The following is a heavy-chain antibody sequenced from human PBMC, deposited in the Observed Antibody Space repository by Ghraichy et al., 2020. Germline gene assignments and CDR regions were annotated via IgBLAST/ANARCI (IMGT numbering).Heavy chain of an antibody. CDR2: IKQDGSAQ. V-gene: IGHV3-7*03. CDR1: GFSFSNYW. D-gene: IGHD6-19*01. J-gene: IGHJ4*02. CDR3: ANSGWTLRDY. Sequence: GGSLRLSCAASGFSFSNYWMVWVRQAPGKRLEWVANIKQDGSAQFYVDSVKGRFTISRDNAKNSLYLQMNSLRVEDTAVYYCANSGWTLRDYWGQGTLVTVSS.